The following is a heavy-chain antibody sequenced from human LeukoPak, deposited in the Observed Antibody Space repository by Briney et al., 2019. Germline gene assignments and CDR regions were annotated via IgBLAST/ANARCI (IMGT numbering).Heavy chain of an antibody. Sequence: GGSLRLSCAASGFTFDDYAMHWVRQAPGKGLEWVSGISWNSGSIGYADSVKGRFTISRDNAKNSLYLQMNSLRAEDTALYYCAKDTGAGQQLVRGAFDIWGQGTMVTVSS. CDR1: GFTFDDYA. D-gene: IGHD6-13*01. CDR2: ISWNSGSI. J-gene: IGHJ3*02. CDR3: AKDTGAGQQLVRGAFDI. V-gene: IGHV3-9*01.